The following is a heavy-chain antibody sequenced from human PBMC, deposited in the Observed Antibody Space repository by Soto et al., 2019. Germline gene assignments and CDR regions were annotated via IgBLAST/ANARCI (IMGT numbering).Heavy chain of an antibody. CDR3: VRVAGSASWYETDS. Sequence: SETLSLTCAVSGYSISSGYYWGWIRQPPGKGLEWLGTTYYGTSSYYNPSLRSRTTILLDASTNQLSLKLSSVTAADTGVYFCVRVAGSASWYETDSWGQGILVTVSS. V-gene: IGHV4-38-2*01. CDR2: TYYGTSS. D-gene: IGHD6-13*01. CDR1: GYSISSGYY. J-gene: IGHJ4*02.